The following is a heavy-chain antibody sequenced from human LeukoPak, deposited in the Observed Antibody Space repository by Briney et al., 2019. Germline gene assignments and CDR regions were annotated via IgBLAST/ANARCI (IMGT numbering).Heavy chain of an antibody. D-gene: IGHD6-19*01. Sequence: PGGSLRLSCAASGFTFRSYGLHWVRQAPGKGLQWVATISFDGNDRYYADSVKGRFTISRDNSKNTLYLQMNSLRAEDTAVYYCARRSGIAVAGAFDYWGQGTLVTVSS. CDR2: ISFDGNDR. V-gene: IGHV3-30*03. J-gene: IGHJ4*02. CDR3: ARRSGIAVAGAFDY. CDR1: GFTFRSYG.